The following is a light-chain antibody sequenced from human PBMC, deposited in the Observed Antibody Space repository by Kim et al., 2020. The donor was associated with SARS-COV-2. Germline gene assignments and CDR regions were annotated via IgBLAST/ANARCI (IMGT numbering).Light chain of an antibody. CDR3: QQRSNWLFT. V-gene: IGKV3-11*01. CDR2: DAS. J-gene: IGKJ3*01. Sequence: LSLVERATRSCRASQSVSSYLAWYQQKPGQAPRLLIYDASNRATGIPARFSGSGSGTDFTLTISSLEPEDFAVYYCQQRSNWLFTFGPGTKVDIK. CDR1: QSVSSY.